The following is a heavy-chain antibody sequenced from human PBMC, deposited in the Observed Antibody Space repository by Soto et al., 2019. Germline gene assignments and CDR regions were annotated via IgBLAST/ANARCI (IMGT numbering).Heavy chain of an antibody. Sequence: GESLKISCKGSGYSFSNYWIAWVRQMPGKGLEWMGIIYPGDSDTRYSPSFQGQVTISVDKSISTAYLQWSSLKASDTAIYYCARHFYDYLDYWGQGILVTVSS. J-gene: IGHJ4*02. CDR3: ARHFYDYLDY. CDR1: GYSFSNYW. CDR2: IYPGDSDT. D-gene: IGHD3-16*01. V-gene: IGHV5-51*01.